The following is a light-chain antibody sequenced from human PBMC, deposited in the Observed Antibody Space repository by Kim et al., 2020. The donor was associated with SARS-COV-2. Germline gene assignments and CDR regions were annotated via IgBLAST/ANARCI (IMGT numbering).Light chain of an antibody. CDR1: NIGSKS. Sequence: PGKAARITCGGNNIGSKSVNWYQQKPGQAPVLVIYYDSDRPSGIPERFSGSNSGNTATLTISRVEAGDEADYYCQVWDSSSDHWVFGGGTQLTVL. CDR2: YDS. V-gene: IGLV3-21*04. CDR3: QVWDSSSDHWV. J-gene: IGLJ3*02.